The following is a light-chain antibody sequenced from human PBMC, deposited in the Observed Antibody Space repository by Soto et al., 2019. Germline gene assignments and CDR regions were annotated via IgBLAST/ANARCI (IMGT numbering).Light chain of an antibody. J-gene: IGKJ1*01. CDR2: AAS. CDR3: HQYNNWPRT. Sequence: EIVMTQSPATLSVSPGERATLSCRASQSVRSNLAWYQQKRGQAPRLLIYAASTRATGIPARFSGSGSGTEFTLTISSLQSEDFAVYYCHQYNNWPRTFGQGTKVEIK. V-gene: IGKV3-15*01. CDR1: QSVRSN.